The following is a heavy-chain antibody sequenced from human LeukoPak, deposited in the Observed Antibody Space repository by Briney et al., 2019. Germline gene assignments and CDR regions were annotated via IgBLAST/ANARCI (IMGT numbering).Heavy chain of an antibody. CDR2: IIPIFGTA. V-gene: IGHV1-69*13. CDR3: ACRPGDYGDYPSFDY. CDR1: GGTFSSYA. J-gene: IGHJ4*02. Sequence: SVKVSCKASGGTFSSYAISWVRQAPGQGLEWMGGIIPIFGTANYAQKFQGRVTITADESTSTAYMELSSLRSEDTAVYYCACRPGDYGDYPSFDYWGQGTLVTVSS. D-gene: IGHD4-17*01.